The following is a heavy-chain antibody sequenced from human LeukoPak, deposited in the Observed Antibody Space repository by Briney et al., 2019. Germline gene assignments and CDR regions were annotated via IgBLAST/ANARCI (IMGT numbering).Heavy chain of an antibody. D-gene: IGHD3-3*01. CDR3: AKGGTLGGTIFGEDWFDP. V-gene: IGHV3-9*01. CDR1: GFTFDDYA. Sequence: SLRLSCAASGFTFDDYAMHWVRQAQGKGLEWVSGIRWKGGNIGYADSEKVRFTFSRDTAKNPMYLQMNSLRAEDTALYSCAKGGTLGGTIFGEDWFDPWGQGTLVTVSS. CDR2: IRWKGGNI. J-gene: IGHJ5*02.